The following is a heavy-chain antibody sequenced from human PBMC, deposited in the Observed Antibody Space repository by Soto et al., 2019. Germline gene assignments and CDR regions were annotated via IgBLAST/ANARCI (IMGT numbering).Heavy chain of an antibody. CDR1: RYTFTNYY. V-gene: IGHV1-46*01. J-gene: IGHJ4*02. Sequence: QVQLVQSGAEVKKPGATVKVSCKASRYTFTNYYLHWVRQAPGQGFEWMGIINPSGGSARYAQTFLGRVSMTSETSTSPVYMGLSGMTSDDTAVYYCVTPTNAFSNESYIGCWGQGTLVTVSS. CDR3: VTPTNAFSNESYIGC. CDR2: INPSGGSA. D-gene: IGHD2-8*01.